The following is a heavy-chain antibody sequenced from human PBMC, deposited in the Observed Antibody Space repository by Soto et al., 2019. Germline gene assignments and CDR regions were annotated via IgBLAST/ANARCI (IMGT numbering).Heavy chain of an antibody. CDR2: IIPIFGTA. CDR1: GGTCSSDA. Sequence: SVKVSWKASGGTCSSDAISWVGQAPGQGLEWMGGIIPIFGTANYAQKFQGRVTITADESTSTAYMHLRSLRSEDTAVYYCASLGIFYGEGNYCG. CDR3: ASLGIFYGEGNY. J-gene: IGHJ4*01. V-gene: IGHV1-69*13. D-gene: IGHD4-17*01.